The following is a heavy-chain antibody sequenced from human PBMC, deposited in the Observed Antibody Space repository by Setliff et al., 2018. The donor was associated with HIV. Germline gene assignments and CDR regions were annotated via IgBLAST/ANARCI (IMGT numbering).Heavy chain of an antibody. CDR3: ARPGVGTVSFDY. D-gene: IGHD1-7*01. CDR1: GDSISSYY. CDR2: IYHSGST. V-gene: IGHV4-38-2*02. J-gene: IGHJ4*02. Sequence: SETLSLTCTVSGDSISSYYWSWIRQPPGKGLEWIGSIYHSGSTHYNPSLKSRVTISVDTSKNQFSLKLSSVTAADTAVYYCARPGVGTVSFDYWGQGTLVTVSS.